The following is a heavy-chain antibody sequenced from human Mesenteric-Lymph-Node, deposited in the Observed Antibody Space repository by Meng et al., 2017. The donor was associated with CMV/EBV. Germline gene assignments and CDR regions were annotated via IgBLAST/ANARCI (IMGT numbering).Heavy chain of an antibody. D-gene: IGHD1-26*01. CDR3: ATVVGAT. CDR2: ISYDGSNK. Sequence: GESLKISCAASGFTFSSYAMHWVRQAPGKGLEWVAVISYDGSNKYYADSVKGRFTISRDNSKNTLYLQMNSLRAEDTAMYYCATVVGATWGQGTLVTVSS. CDR1: GFTFSSYA. V-gene: IGHV3-30*04. J-gene: IGHJ4*02.